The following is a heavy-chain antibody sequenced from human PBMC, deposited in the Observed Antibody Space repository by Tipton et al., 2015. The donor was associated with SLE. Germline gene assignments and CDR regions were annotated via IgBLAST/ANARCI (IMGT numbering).Heavy chain of an antibody. CDR3: AGSSPGYTSGGGSLDS. J-gene: IGHJ4*02. V-gene: IGHV4-39*01. Sequence: LRLSCTLSGGSVSSSFDYWGWIRQPPGKGLEWIGNIYRTGTPFYNPSLKSRLTISVDPSRNQFSLKLNSVTAADTALYYCAGSSPGYTSGGGSLDSWGPGTLVTVSS. D-gene: IGHD6-19*01. CDR1: GGSVSSSFDY. CDR2: IYRTGTP.